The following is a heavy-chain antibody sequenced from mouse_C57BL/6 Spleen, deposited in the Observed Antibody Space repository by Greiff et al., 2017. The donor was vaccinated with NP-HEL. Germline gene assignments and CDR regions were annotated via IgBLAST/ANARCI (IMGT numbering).Heavy chain of an antibody. CDR3: ARGGVRESLFAY. Sequence: QVQLQQSGPELVKPGASVKISCKASGYAFSSSWMNWVKQRPGKGLEWIGRIYPGDGDTNYNGKFKGKATLTADKSSSTAYMQLSSLTSEDSAVYFCARGGVRESLFAYWGQGTLVTVSA. CDR2: IYPGDGDT. J-gene: IGHJ3*01. D-gene: IGHD2-14*01. V-gene: IGHV1-82*01. CDR1: GYAFSSSW.